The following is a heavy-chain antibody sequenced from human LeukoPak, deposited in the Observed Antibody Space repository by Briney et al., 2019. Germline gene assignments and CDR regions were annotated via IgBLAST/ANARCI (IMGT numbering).Heavy chain of an antibody. CDR1: GFSLSTSGVG. D-gene: IGHD3-22*01. J-gene: IGHJ4*02. CDR2: IYWDDDK. CDR3: AHRRGRGSIVEVDY. Sequence: SGPTLVKPTQTLTLTCTFSGFSLSTSGVGVGWIRQPPGSALEWYALIYWDDDKRYSPSLKSRLTITKDTSKNQVVLTMTNMDPVDTATYYCAHRRGRGSIVEVDYWGQGTLVTVSS. V-gene: IGHV2-5*02.